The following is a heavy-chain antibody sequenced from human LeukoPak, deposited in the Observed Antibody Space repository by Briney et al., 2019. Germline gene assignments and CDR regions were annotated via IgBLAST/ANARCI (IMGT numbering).Heavy chain of an antibody. V-gene: IGHV1-8*01. CDR3: ARVAGNCGGDCYRLVY. D-gene: IGHD2-21*01. CDR2: MNPTSGYT. J-gene: IGHJ4*02. CDR1: DYTFTSYD. Sequence: ASVKVSCKAADYTFTSYDINWVRQATGQGLEWMGWMNPTSGYTGYAQKFQGRVTMTRDTSISTAYMELSSLRSDDTAVYYCARVAGNCGGDCYRLVYWGQGTLVTVSS.